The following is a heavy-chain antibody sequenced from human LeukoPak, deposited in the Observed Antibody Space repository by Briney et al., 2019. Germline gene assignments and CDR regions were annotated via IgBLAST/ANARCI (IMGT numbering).Heavy chain of an antibody. CDR3: AREVVATDMVHGNDY. V-gene: IGHV3-66*01. D-gene: IGHD5-18*01. CDR1: GFTVGINF. CDR2: IYSGGRT. J-gene: IGHJ4*02. Sequence: GGSLTLSCARFGFTVGINFMSWVRQAPGKGLEWVSVIYSGGRTHYAVSVKARYTIYRDNSNNTLYLQMNCLRPEDTAVYDCAREVVATDMVHGNDYWGQGTMVTVSS.